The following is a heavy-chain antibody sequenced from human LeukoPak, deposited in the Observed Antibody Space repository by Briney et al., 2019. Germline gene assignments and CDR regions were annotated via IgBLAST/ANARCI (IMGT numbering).Heavy chain of an antibody. CDR1: GFTFSNAY. CDR2: ISSGSDHI. V-gene: IGHV3-21*01. D-gene: IGHD6-6*01. J-gene: IGHJ4*02. Sequence: GGSLRLSCAASGFTFSNAYMNWVRQAPGKGLEWVSSISSGSDHIYYADSVKGRFTISRDNAKNSLYLQMDSLRAEDTAVFFCARNDYASSSGYDFWGQGTLVTVSS. CDR3: ARNDYASSSGYDF.